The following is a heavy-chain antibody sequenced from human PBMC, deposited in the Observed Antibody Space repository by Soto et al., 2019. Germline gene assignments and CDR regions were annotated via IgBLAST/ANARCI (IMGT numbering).Heavy chain of an antibody. Sequence: QVQLQESGPGLVKPSDTLSLTCAVSGYSISSSNWWGWIRQPPGKGLEWIGYIYYSGSTYYNPSLKSRVTMSVDTSKNQFSLKLSSVTAVDTAVYDCAGMRVRGVKYGMDVWGQGTTVTVSS. J-gene: IGHJ6*02. CDR1: GYSISSSNW. CDR2: IYYSGST. CDR3: AGMRVRGVKYGMDV. D-gene: IGHD3-10*01. V-gene: IGHV4-28*01.